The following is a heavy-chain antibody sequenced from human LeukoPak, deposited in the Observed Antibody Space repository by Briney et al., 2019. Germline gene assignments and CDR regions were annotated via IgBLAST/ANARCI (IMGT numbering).Heavy chain of an antibody. V-gene: IGHV3-33*05. CDR3: AKGQELDVGVFDA. CDR1: GFTFSSYG. J-gene: IGHJ4*02. Sequence: PGRSLRLSCAASGFTFSSYGMHWVRQAPGKGLEWVAVISYDGSNKYYADSVKGRFTISRDNSKNTVYLELNSLRVEDTAIYYCAKGQELDVGVFDAWGQGTLVTVSS. CDR2: ISYDGSNK. D-gene: IGHD1-1*01.